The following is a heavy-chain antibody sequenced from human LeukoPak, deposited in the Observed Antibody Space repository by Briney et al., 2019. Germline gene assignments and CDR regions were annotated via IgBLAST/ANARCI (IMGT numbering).Heavy chain of an antibody. CDR1: GGTFSSYA. J-gene: IGHJ4*02. CDR2: IIPIFGIA. Sequence: SVKVSCKASGGTFSSYAISWVRQAPGQGLEWMGRIIPIFGIANYAQKFQGRVTITADKSTSTAYMELSSLRSEDTAVYYCERSLDEMLYGGSFDYWGQGTLVTVSS. CDR3: ERSLDEMLYGGSFDY. D-gene: IGHD2-8*01. V-gene: IGHV1-69*04.